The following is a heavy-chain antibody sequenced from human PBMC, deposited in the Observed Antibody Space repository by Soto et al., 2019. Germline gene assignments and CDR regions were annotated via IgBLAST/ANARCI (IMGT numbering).Heavy chain of an antibody. J-gene: IGHJ3*02. D-gene: IGHD3-9*01. V-gene: IGHV4-34*01. CDR3: ARGGSNDWQVAFDI. Sequence: PSWTLALTCVVSGASFSTYYYNWIRQSPGKGLEWIGEINHSGNNNYILSLKSRVTMSLDTSKNQFSLKLTSVTAADTAVYYCARGGSNDWQVAFDIWGQGTTVTVSS. CDR2: INHSGNN. CDR1: GASFSTYY.